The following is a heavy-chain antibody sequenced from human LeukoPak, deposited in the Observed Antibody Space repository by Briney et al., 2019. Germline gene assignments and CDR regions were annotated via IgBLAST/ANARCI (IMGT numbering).Heavy chain of an antibody. CDR1: GFTFSSYA. V-gene: IGHV3-23*01. CDR2: ISGSGGST. Sequence: GRSLRLSCAASGFTFSSYAMSWVRQAPGKGLEWVSAISGSGGSTYYADSVKGRFTISRDNSKNTLYLQMNSLRAEDTAVYYCAKDPTYYDILTFDYWGQGTLVTVSS. D-gene: IGHD3-9*01. CDR3: AKDPTYYDILTFDY. J-gene: IGHJ4*02.